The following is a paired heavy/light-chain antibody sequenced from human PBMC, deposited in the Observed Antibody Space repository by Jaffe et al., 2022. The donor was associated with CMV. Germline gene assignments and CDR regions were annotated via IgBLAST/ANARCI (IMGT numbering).Heavy chain of an antibody. J-gene: IGHJ6*02. V-gene: IGHV4-4*07. CDR1: GGSISSYY. CDR2: IYTSGST. CDR3: ARTYSSPSSHYYYYGMDV. D-gene: IGHD6-13*01. Sequence: QVQLQESGPGLVKPSETLSLTCTVSGGSISSYYWSWIRQPAGKGLEWIGRIYTSGSTNYNPSLKSRVTMSVDTSKNQFSLKLSSVTAADTAVYYCARTYSSPSSHYYYYGMDVWGQGTTVTVSS.
Light chain of an antibody. V-gene: IGKV1-33*01. CDR1: QDISNY. Sequence: DIQMTQSPSSLSASVGDRVTITCQASQDISNYLNWYQQKPGKAPKLLIYDASNLETGVPSRFSGSGSGTDFTFTISSLQPEDIATYYCQQYDNSGFTFGPGTKVDIK. CDR2: DAS. CDR3: QQYDNSGFT. J-gene: IGKJ3*01.